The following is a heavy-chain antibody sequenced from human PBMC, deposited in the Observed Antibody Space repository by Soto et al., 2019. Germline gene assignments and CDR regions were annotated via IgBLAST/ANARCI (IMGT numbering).Heavy chain of an antibody. CDR1: GGSVTNSSYY. V-gene: IGHV4-39*01. CDR3: VSQRTTVPTQACFDY. Sequence: PSETLSLTCTVSGGSVTNSSYYWGWIRQSPGKGLEWFGSVYYRGRSYSKSSVKSRVTISVDTSKNRFSLSLNSVTASDTAVYFCVSQRTTVPTQACFDYWGPGALVTVSS. D-gene: IGHD4-17*01. CDR2: VYYRGRS. J-gene: IGHJ4*02.